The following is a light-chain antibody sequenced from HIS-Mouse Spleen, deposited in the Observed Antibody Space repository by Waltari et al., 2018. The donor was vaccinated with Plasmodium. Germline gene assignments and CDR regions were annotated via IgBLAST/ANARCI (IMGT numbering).Light chain of an antibody. CDR2: QDS. CDR1: KLGVQY. CDR3: QAWDSSTVV. V-gene: IGLV3-1*01. Sequence: SYELTQPPSVSVSPGQTASITCPGAKLGVQYACWYQQKPRQSPVLVIYQDSKRPSGIPERFSGSNSGNTATLAISGTQAMDEADYYCQAWDSSTVVFGGGTKLTVL. J-gene: IGLJ2*01.